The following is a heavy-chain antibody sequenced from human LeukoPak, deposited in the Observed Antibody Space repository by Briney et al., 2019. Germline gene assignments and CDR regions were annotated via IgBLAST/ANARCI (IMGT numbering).Heavy chain of an antibody. CDR2: IWYDGSNK. CDR3: AKDLGGQWLVFWFDP. Sequence: SGGSLRLSCAASGFTFSTYGMHWVRQAPDKGLEWVAVIWYDGSNKYYADSVKGRFTISRDNSKNTLYLQMNSLRAEDTAVYYCAKDLGGQWLVFWFDPWGQGTLVTVSS. D-gene: IGHD6-19*01. J-gene: IGHJ5*02. CDR1: GFTFSTYG. V-gene: IGHV3-33*06.